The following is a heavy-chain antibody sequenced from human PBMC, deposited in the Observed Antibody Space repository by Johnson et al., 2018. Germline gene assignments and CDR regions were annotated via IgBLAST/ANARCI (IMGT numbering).Heavy chain of an antibody. D-gene: IGHD2-2*01. CDR2: INHSGST. V-gene: IGHV4-34*01. J-gene: IGHJ6*02. CDR1: GGSFSGYY. CDR3: ARTVVPANYGMDV. Sequence: VQLQQGGAGLLEPSETMSLCCAVYGGSFSGYYWSWIRQPPGKGLEWIGEINHSGSTNYNPSLKSRVTISVETTQNQFPLKLRSVTAADTAVYYCARTVVPANYGMDVWGQGTTVTVSS.